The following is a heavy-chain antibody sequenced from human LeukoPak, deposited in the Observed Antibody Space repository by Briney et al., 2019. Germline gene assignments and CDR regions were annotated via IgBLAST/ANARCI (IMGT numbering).Heavy chain of an antibody. D-gene: IGHD3-10*01. Sequence: SETLSLTCAVSGGSISSSNWWSWVRQPPGKGLEWIGYIHYSGITNYNPSLKSRVTISVDTSKNQFSLKLSSVTAADTAVYYCARHLDYYGSGIYEYWGQGTLVTVSS. CDR3: ARHLDYYGSGIYEY. V-gene: IGHV4-4*02. CDR1: GGSISSSNW. J-gene: IGHJ4*02. CDR2: IHYSGIT.